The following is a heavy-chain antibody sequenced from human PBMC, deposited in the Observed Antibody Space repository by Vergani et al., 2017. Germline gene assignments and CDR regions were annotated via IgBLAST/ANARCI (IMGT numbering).Heavy chain of an antibody. J-gene: IGHJ3*02. CDR2: INPSGGST. CDR3: AGGTLGIIAVAGTLAFDI. D-gene: IGHD6-19*01. Sequence: QVQLVQSGAEVKKPGASVKVSCKASGYTFTSYYMHWVRQAPGQGLEWMGIINPSGGSTSYAQKFQGRVTMTRDTSTCTVYMELSSLRSEDTAVYYCAGGTLGIIAVAGTLAFDIWGQGTMVTVSS. V-gene: IGHV1-46*03. CDR1: GYTFTSYY.